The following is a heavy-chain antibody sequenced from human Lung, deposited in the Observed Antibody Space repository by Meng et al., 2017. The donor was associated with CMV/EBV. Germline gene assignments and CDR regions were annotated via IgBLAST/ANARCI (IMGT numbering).Heavy chain of an antibody. CDR3: ANQEYSSSRNRKNWFDP. V-gene: IGHV1-69*10. J-gene: IGHJ5*02. Sequence: SVXVSXKASGYPFTEYYIHWVRQAPGQGLEWMGGIIPILGIANYAQKFQGRVTITADKSTSTAYMELSSLRSEDTAVYYCANQEYSSSRNRKNWFDPWGQGXLVTASS. CDR2: IIPILGIA. CDR1: GYPFTEYY. D-gene: IGHD6-6*01.